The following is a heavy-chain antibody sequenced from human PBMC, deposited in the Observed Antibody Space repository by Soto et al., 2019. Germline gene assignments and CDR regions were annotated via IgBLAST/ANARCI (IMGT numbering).Heavy chain of an antibody. CDR1: GFSLSTSGMR. J-gene: IGHJ4*02. Sequence: SGPTLVNPTQTLTLTCTFTGFSLSTSGMRVSWIRQPPGKALEWLARIDCDDDKFYSTSLKTRLTISKDTSKNPVGLTMTNMDPRDTATYYCARAYSSGLDYWGQGTLGTVSS. CDR3: ARAYSSGLDY. CDR2: IDCDDDK. V-gene: IGHV2-70D*14. D-gene: IGHD6-19*01.